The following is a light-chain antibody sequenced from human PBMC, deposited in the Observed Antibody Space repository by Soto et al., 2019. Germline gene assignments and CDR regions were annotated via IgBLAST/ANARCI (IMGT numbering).Light chain of an antibody. J-gene: IGKJ2*01. CDR2: DAS. CDR1: QSVSSD. V-gene: IGKV3-11*01. Sequence: EIVLTQSPATLSLSPGERATLSCRASQSVSSDLAWYQQKPCQAPRLLIYDASNRATGIPARFSGSGSGTTFTLTISSLEPEDFAVYYCQQRRNWPPYTFGQGTKLEIK. CDR3: QQRRNWPPYT.